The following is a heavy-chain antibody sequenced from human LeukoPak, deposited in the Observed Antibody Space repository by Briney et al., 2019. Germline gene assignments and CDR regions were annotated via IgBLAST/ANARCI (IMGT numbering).Heavy chain of an antibody. Sequence: SETLSLTCTVSGGSVSSYYWSWIRQPPGKGLEWVGYIYTRGKTNSNPSLKGRVTILGDTSKNQFSLKLSSVTAADTAVYYCARHLHSDGSGSYLNWLDPWGQGILVTVS. CDR3: ARHLHSDGSGSYLNWLDP. D-gene: IGHD3-10*01. J-gene: IGHJ5*02. CDR2: IYTRGKT. CDR1: GGSVSSYY. V-gene: IGHV4-4*09.